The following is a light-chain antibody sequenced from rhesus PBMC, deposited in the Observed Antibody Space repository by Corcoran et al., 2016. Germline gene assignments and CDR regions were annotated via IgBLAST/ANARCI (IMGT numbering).Light chain of an antibody. V-gene: IGKV1-69*01. CDR1: QGISNW. CDR3: QQHDNSPYS. Sequence: DIQMTQSPSSLSASVGDRVTITCSASQGISNWLAWYQQKPGKAPKLLIYRASNLETGVPSRFSGSGFGKDFTLTSSSLQPEDIATEYCQQHDNSPYSFGQGTKVEIK. J-gene: IGKJ2*01. CDR2: RAS.